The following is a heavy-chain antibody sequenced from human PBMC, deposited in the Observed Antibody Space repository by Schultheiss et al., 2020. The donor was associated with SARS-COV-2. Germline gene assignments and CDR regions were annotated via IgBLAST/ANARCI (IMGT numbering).Heavy chain of an antibody. CDR3: ARETADTAMVS. D-gene: IGHD5-18*01. Sequence: SETLSLTCTVSGGSISSYYWSWIRQPPGKGLEWIGRIYTSGSTNYNPSLKSRVTISVDTSKNQFSLKLSSVTAADTAVYYCARETADTAMVSWGQGTLVTVSS. CDR1: GGSISSYY. CDR2: IYTSGST. V-gene: IGHV4-4*08. J-gene: IGHJ4*02.